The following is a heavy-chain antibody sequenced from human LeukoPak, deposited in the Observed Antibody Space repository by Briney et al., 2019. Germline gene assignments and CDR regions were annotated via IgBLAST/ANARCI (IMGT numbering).Heavy chain of an antibody. V-gene: IGHV3-48*01. Sequence: GGSLRLSCAASGFTFSSYSMNWVRQAPGKGLEWVSYISSSSTIYYADSVKGRFTISRDNAKNSLYLQMNSLRAEDTAVYYCARSPPAARVGFDPWGQGTLVTVSS. CDR3: ARSPPAARVGFDP. CDR2: ISSSSTI. J-gene: IGHJ5*02. CDR1: GFTFSSYS. D-gene: IGHD2-2*01.